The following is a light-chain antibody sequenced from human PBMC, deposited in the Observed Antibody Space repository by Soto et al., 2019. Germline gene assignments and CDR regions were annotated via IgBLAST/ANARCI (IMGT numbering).Light chain of an antibody. Sequence: QSVLTQPPSASGTPGQRVTISCSGSSFNIGSNTVNWYQQLPGTAHKLLIYSNNQRPSEVPDRFSGSKSGTSVSLANSGLQSEDDADYYCAAWDDSLNGAVFGGGTQLTV. CDR1: SFNIGSNT. CDR2: SNN. CDR3: AAWDDSLNGAV. J-gene: IGLJ7*01. V-gene: IGLV1-44*01.